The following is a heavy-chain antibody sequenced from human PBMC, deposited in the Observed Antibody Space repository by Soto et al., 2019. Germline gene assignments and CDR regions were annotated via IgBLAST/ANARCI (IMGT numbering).Heavy chain of an antibody. CDR3: ARDSAMRPHYGMDV. Sequence: ASVKVSCKASGYTFTSYYMHWVRQAPGQGLEWMGIINPSRGSTNYAQTVQGRVTMTRDTSTSTVYMELSSLRSEDTAVYYCARDSAMRPHYGMDVWGQGTTVTVS. J-gene: IGHJ6*02. CDR2: INPSRGST. CDR1: GYTFTSYY. V-gene: IGHV1-46*01.